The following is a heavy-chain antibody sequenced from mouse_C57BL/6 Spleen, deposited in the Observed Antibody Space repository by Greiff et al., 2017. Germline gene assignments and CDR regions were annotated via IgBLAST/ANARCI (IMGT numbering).Heavy chain of an antibody. V-gene: IGHV5-16*01. CDR1: GFTFSDYY. CDR2: INYDGSST. CDR3: ARARYYGSSDWYFDV. J-gene: IGHJ1*03. Sequence: DVKLVESEGGLVQPGSSMKLSCTASGFTFSDYYMAWVRQVPEKGLEWVANINYDGSSTYYLDSLKSRFIISRDNAKNIPYLQMSSLKSEDTATYYCARARYYGSSDWYFDVWGTGTTVTVSS. D-gene: IGHD1-1*01.